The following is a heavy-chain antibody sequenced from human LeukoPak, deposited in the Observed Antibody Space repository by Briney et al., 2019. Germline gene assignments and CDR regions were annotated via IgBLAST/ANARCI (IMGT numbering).Heavy chain of an antibody. V-gene: IGHV4-59*11. CDR3: ARDLGV. Sequence: SETLSLTCTVSGGSMSSHYWSWIRQPPGKGLEWTGYIYNSETTNYNPSLKSRVTISVDTSRNHFSLKLSSVTAADTAVYFCARDLGVWGQGTLVTVSS. D-gene: IGHD3-16*01. CDR2: IYNSETT. J-gene: IGHJ4*02. CDR1: GGSMSSHY.